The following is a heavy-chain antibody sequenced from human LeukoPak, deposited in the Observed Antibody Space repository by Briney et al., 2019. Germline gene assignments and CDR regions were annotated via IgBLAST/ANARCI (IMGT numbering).Heavy chain of an antibody. V-gene: IGHV3-23*01. CDR1: AFTFSVAA. J-gene: IGHJ3*01. CDR2: IGASGEST. Sequence: GGSLRLSCAASAFTFSVAAMTWVRQAPGKGLEWVSLIGASGESTYYADSVKGRFTISRDNSKNTLSLQMNSLRVEDTAMYFCAKDIQLSTWGLGTMVTVSS. D-gene: IGHD5-24*01. CDR3: AKDIQLST.